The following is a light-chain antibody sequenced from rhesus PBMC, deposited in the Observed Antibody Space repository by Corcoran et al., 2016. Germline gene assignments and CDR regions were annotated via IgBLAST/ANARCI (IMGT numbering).Light chain of an antibody. Sequence: SSGLTQEPALSVALGHTVRKTCQGDSLKTYYASWYQQKPGQVPVLVIYGNTNRPSGIPGRFSGSWSGNTGSLTITGAQVEDEADYYCGSWDNSGNHYIFGAGTRLTVL. CDR1: SLKTYY. CDR3: GSWDNSGNHYI. V-gene: IGLV3S11*01. CDR2: GNT. J-gene: IGLJ1*01.